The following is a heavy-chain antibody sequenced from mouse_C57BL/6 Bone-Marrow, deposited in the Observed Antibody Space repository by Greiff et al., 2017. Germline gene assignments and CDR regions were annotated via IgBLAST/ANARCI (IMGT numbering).Heavy chain of an antibody. CDR2: IYPGNSDT. J-gene: IGHJ1*03. V-gene: IGHV1-5*01. CDR3: TRYYYVSTYWYFDV. D-gene: IGHD1-1*01. Sequence: VQLQQSGTVLARPGASVKMSCKTSGYTFTSYWMHWVKQRPGQGLEWIGAIYPGNSDTSYNQKFKGKAKLTAVTSASTAYMELSSLTNEDSAVYYCTRYYYVSTYWYFDVWGTGTTVTVSS. CDR1: GYTFTSYW.